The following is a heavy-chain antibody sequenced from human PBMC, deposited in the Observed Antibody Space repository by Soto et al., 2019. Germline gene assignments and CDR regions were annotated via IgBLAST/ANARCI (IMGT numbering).Heavy chain of an antibody. CDR3: AKTTDGWFSAFEI. Sequence: ETLSLTCTVSGGSIPNYYCSWFRQPPGKGLEWVSAISGSGTTAYYADSVKGRFIFSRDNPKNTMYLQMNSLRAEDTAVYFCAKTTDGWFSAFEIWGQGTVVTVS. CDR2: ISGSGTTA. CDR1: GGSIPNYY. V-gene: IGHV3-23*01. D-gene: IGHD6-19*01. J-gene: IGHJ3*02.